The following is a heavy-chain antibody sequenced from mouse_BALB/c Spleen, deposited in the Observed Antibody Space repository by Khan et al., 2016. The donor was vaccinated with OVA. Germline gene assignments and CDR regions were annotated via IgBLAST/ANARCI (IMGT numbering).Heavy chain of an antibody. CDR1: GYTFTSYY. CDR3: AREGYDGNQRAWFAY. CDR2: IYPGNVNT. Sequence: QVQLKESGPELVKPGASVRISCKASGYTFTSYYIYWVKQRPGQGLEWIGWIYPGNVNTNYNEKFKGKATLTADKSSSIAYMQLSSMTSEDSAVDFCAREGYDGNQRAWFAYWGQGTLVTVSA. D-gene: IGHD2-1*01. J-gene: IGHJ3*01. V-gene: IGHV1S56*01.